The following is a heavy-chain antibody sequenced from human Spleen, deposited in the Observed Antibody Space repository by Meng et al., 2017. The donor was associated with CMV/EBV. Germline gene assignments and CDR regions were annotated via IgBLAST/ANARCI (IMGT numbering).Heavy chain of an antibody. CDR3: ARDGSRHEYEFVY. J-gene: IGHJ4*02. D-gene: IGHD3-10*01. CDR1: GFAFSNFA. Sequence: GESLKISCAPSGFAFSNFAMSWVRQAPGKGLEWVSAISGVGGGTYYADSVKGRFTISRDNSKNSLYLQMNSLRAEDTAVYYCARDGSRHEYEFVYWGQGTLVTVSS. V-gene: IGHV3-23*01. CDR2: ISGVGGGT.